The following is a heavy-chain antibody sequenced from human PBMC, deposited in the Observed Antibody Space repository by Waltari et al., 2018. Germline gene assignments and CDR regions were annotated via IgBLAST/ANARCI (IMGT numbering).Heavy chain of an antibody. V-gene: IGHV3-48*04. J-gene: IGHJ6*03. CDR1: GFTFSSYS. CDR2: ISSSSSTI. D-gene: IGHD2-15*01. CDR3: ARDRGCSGGSCYQKENYYYYYMDV. Sequence: EVQLVESGGGLVQPGGSLRLSCAASGFTFSSYSMNWVRQAPGQGLEWVSYISSSSSTIYYADSVKGRFTISRDNAKNSLYLQMNSLRAEDTAVYYCARDRGCSGGSCYQKENYYYYYMDVWGKGTTVTVSS.